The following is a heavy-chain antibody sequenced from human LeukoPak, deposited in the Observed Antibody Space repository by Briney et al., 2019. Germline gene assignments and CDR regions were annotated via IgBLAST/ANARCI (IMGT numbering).Heavy chain of an antibody. V-gene: IGHV4-59*01. Sequence: SETLSLTCTVSGGSISRYYWSWIRQPPGKGLEWIGYIYYSGSTNYNPSLKSRVTISVDTSKNQFSLKLSSVTAADTAVYYCAREKGMDVWGQGTTVTVSS. CDR2: IYYSGST. J-gene: IGHJ6*02. CDR3: AREKGMDV. CDR1: GGSISRYY.